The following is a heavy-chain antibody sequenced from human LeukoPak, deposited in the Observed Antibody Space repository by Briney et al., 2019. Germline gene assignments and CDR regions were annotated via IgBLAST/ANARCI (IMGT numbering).Heavy chain of an antibody. V-gene: IGHV3-21*01. J-gene: IGHJ4*02. CDR2: ITYSSTYL. D-gene: IGHD6-13*01. CDR1: GFSFSTYT. Sequence: SGGSLRLSCAASGFSFSTYTMNWVRQAPGKGLEWVSSITYSSTYLYYADSLKGRFTISRDNAKNSLYLQMNSLRAEDTAVYYCAREGAIAPDLLDYWGQGALVTVYS. CDR3: AREGAIAPDLLDY.